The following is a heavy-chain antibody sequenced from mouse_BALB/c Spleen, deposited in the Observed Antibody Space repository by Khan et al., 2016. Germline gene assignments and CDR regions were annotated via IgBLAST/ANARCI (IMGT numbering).Heavy chain of an antibody. CDR3: ATYGNYDGFAY. D-gene: IGHD2-1*01. J-gene: IGHJ3*01. Sequence: EVQLQESGPGLVKPSQSLSLTCSVTGYSITSGYYWNWIRQFPGNKLEWMGYISYDGSNNYNPSLKNRISITRDTSKNQFFLKLSSVTTEDTATYYCATYGNYDGFAYWGQGTLVTVSA. CDR1: GYSITSGYY. CDR2: ISYDGSN. V-gene: IGHV3-6*02.